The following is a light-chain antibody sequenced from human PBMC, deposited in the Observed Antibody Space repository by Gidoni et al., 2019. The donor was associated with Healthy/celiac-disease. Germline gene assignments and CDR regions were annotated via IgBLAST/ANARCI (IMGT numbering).Light chain of an antibody. Sequence: VMTQSPLSLPVTPGEPASISCRSSQSLLHSNGYNYLDWYLQKPGQSPQLLIYLGSNRASGVPDRFSGSGSGTDFTLKISRVEAEDVGVYYCMQALQTPYTFGQGTKLEIK. CDR3: MQALQTPYT. V-gene: IGKV2-28*01. CDR1: QSLLHSNGYNY. CDR2: LGS. J-gene: IGKJ2*01.